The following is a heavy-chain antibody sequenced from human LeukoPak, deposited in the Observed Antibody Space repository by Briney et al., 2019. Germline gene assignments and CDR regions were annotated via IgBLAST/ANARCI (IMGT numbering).Heavy chain of an antibody. CDR2: ISGDGLRT. Sequence: GGSLRLSCAASGFTFDEFAIHWVRQAPGKGLEWVSLISGDGLRTFYADSVKGRFTISRDNRRQSLSLQMNSLRTEDTALYYCAKDLTSIFDAINVWGRGTMIAVSS. V-gene: IGHV3-43*02. J-gene: IGHJ3*01. CDR3: AKDLTSIFDAINV. D-gene: IGHD3-3*01. CDR1: GFTFDEFA.